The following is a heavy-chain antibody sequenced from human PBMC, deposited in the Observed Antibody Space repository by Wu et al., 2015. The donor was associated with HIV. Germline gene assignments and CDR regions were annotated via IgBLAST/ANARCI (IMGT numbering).Heavy chain of an antibody. CDR1: GGTLRDYA. V-gene: IGHV1-69*12. CDR3: ARGDRDYYFYMDV. J-gene: IGHJ6*03. CDR2: ISPRFGTA. Sequence: QVQLVQSGAEVKKPGSSVKVSCKASGGTLRDYAISWVRQAPGQGLEWMGGISPRFGTAYYAQQFQGRVTITADDSSTTVYMDLSSLRSDDTALYYCARGDRDYYFYMDVWGKGTTVIVSS.